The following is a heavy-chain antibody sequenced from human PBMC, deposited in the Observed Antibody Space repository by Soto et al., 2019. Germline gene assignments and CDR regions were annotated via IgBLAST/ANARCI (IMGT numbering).Heavy chain of an antibody. Sequence: QVQLVQSGAEVKKPGSSVKVSCKASGGTFSSYAISWVRQAPGQGLEWMGGIIPIFGTANYAQKFQGRVTITADESTSTASMELSSLRSEDTAVYYCARANYGDYEGGYYYYGMDVWGQGTTVTVSS. CDR1: GGTFSSYA. CDR2: IIPIFGTA. CDR3: ARANYGDYEGGYYYYGMDV. V-gene: IGHV1-69*12. D-gene: IGHD4-17*01. J-gene: IGHJ6*02.